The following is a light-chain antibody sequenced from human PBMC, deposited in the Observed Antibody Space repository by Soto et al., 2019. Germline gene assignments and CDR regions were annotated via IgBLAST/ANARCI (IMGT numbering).Light chain of an antibody. Sequence: QSALTQPRSVSGSPGQSVTISCTGTGNDVGAYNYVSWYQQHPGKAPKLLIYEVTNRPSGVSDRFSGSRSGNTASLTISGLQTEDEADYYCSSYTSSSRIVFGGGTK. CDR2: EVT. CDR3: SSYTSSSRIV. CDR1: GNDVGAYNY. J-gene: IGLJ2*01. V-gene: IGLV2-14*01.